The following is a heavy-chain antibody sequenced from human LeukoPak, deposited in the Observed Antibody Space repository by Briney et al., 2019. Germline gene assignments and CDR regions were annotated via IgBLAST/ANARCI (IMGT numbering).Heavy chain of an antibody. CDR2: IFTSGST. J-gene: IGHJ4*02. CDR3: SSSGGHSGESFDY. V-gene: IGHV4-4*07. Sequence: SETLSLTCTVSGGSITNYSWTWIRQPAGKGLEWVGRIFTSGSTNYNPSLKGRVTISVDTSKNQFSLKMTSVTAADTAVYYCSSSGGHSGESFDYWGQGTLVTVSS. CDR1: GGSITNYS. D-gene: IGHD4-23*01.